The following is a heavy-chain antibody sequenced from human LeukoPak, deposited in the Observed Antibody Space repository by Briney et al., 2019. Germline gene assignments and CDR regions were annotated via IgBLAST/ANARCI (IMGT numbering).Heavy chain of an antibody. CDR1: GFTFSNFA. CDR2: IRSTGDST. D-gene: IGHD3-10*01. CDR3: ARGDYYGSGSRYYYFYYYMDV. V-gene: IGHV3-64*01. J-gene: IGHJ6*03. Sequence: GGSLRLSCAASGFTFSNFAIHWVRQAPGKGLEFVSGIRSTGDSTYYANSAKGRFTISRDNSKNTLYLQMVSLRAEDMAVYYCARGDYYGSGSRYYYFYYYMDVWGKGTTVTVSS.